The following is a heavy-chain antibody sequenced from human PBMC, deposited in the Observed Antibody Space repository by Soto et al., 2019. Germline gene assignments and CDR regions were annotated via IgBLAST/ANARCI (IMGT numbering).Heavy chain of an antibody. CDR2: IYYSGST. V-gene: IGHV4-59*01. D-gene: IGHD6-13*01. CDR3: ARDYATAGTWFDP. CDR1: GGSISSYY. Sequence: SETLSLTCTVSGGSISSYYWSWIRQPPGKGLEWIGYIYYSGSTNYNPSLKSRVTISVDTSKNQFSLKLSSVTAADTAVYYCARDYATAGTWFDPWGQGTLVTVS. J-gene: IGHJ5*02.